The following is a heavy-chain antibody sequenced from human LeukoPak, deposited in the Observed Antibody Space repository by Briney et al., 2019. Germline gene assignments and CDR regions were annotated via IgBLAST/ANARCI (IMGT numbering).Heavy chain of an antibody. CDR1: EFTFSTYA. CDR2: ISGSGGST. J-gene: IGHJ4*02. V-gene: IGHV3-23*01. Sequence: GGSLRLSCAASEFTFSTYAMNWVRQAPGKGLEWVSAISGSGGSTYYADSVKGRFTISRDNSKNTLYLQMNSLRAEDTAVYYCARGGSPGSFWGQGTLVTVSS. CDR3: ARGGSPGSF. D-gene: IGHD1-26*01.